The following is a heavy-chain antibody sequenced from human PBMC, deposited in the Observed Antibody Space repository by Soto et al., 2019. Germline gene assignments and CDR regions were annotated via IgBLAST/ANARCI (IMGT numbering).Heavy chain of an antibody. CDR3: ARAVFGHVDAFDI. Sequence: QDQLVQSGAEVKKPGASVKGSCRASGYIFSLFRVNWVREAPGQGLEWMGWMSGYNGNTNYAQKFQGRVTITTDTSTNTAYMELTSLTSDDTSVYYCARAVFGHVDAFDIWGQGTMVTVSS. V-gene: IGHV1-18*01. D-gene: IGHD3-16*01. CDR1: GYIFSLFR. J-gene: IGHJ3*02. CDR2: MSGYNGNT.